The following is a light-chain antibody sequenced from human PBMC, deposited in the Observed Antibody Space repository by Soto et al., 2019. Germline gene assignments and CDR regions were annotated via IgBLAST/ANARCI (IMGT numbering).Light chain of an antibody. CDR1: QSVSSN. CDR3: QQYNNWPRT. CDR2: GAS. V-gene: IGKV3D-15*01. J-gene: IGKJ1*01. Sequence: MTQSPSTLSASVGDRVTITCRASQSVSSNLAWYQQKPGQALRLLIYGASTRATGIPARFSGSGSGTEFTLTISSLQSEDFAVYYCQQYNNWPRTFGQGTKVDIK.